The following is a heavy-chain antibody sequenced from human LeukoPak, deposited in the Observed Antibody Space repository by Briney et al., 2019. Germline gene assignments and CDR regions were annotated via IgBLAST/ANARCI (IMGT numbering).Heavy chain of an antibody. CDR3: ARHIDTVLLWFGESPAAFDI. V-gene: IGHV4-39*01. Sequence: SETLSFTCTVSGGSISSSSYYWGWIRQPPGKGLEWVGSIYYSGSTYYNPSLKSRVTISVDTSKNQFSLKLSSVTAADTAVYYCARHIDTVLLWFGESPAAFDIWGQGTMVTVSS. J-gene: IGHJ3*02. D-gene: IGHD3-10*01. CDR1: GGSISSSSYY. CDR2: IYYSGST.